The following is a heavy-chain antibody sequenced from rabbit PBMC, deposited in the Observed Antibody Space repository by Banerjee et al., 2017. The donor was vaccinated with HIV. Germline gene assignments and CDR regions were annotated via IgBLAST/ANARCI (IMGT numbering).Heavy chain of an antibody. D-gene: IGHD6-1*01. Sequence: QQQLEESGGGLVQPEGSLALTCTASGFSFSSSYWICWVRQAPGKGLEWIACIYAGSSGSTYYASWAKGRFTISKTSSTTVTLQMTSLTAADTATYFCARDGSYDYVGYDLWGPGTLVTVS. V-gene: IGHV1S45*01. CDR2: IYAGSSGST. CDR1: GFSFSSSYW. J-gene: IGHJ4*01. CDR3: ARDGSYDYVGYDL.